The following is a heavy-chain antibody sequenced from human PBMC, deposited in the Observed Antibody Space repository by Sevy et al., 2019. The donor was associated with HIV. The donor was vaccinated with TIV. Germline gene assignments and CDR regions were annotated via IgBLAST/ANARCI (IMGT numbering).Heavy chain of an antibody. V-gene: IGHV3-48*02. CDR1: EFTFSSYS. D-gene: IGHD6-6*01. J-gene: IGHJ4*02. CDR3: ARDPYSSSNPTSFDY. Sequence: GGSLRLSCAASEFTFSSYSMNWVRQAPGKGLEWISYISSSSSTIYYADSVKGRFTISRDNAKNSLYLQMNSLRDEDTAVYYCARDPYSSSNPTSFDYWGQGTLVTVSS. CDR2: ISSSSSTI.